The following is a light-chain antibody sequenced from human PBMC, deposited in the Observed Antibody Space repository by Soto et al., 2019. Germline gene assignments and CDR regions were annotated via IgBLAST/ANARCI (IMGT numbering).Light chain of an antibody. Sequence: QSVLAQPASVSGSPGQSITISCTGTSSDVGGYNYVSWYQQHPGKAPKLMIYDVSNRPSGVSNRFSGSKSGNTASLTISGLQAEDEADYYCSSYTSSSLLYVFGTGTTVTVL. CDR3: SSYTSSSLLYV. V-gene: IGLV2-14*01. CDR2: DVS. CDR1: SSDVGGYNY. J-gene: IGLJ1*01.